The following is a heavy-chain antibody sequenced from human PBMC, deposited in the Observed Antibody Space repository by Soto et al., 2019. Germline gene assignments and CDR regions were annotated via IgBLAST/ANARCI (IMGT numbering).Heavy chain of an antibody. J-gene: IGHJ6*02. CDR1: GDSVSSNNAA. V-gene: IGHV6-1*01. D-gene: IGHD6-13*01. Sequence: PSQTLSLTCAISGDSVSSNNAAWNWIRQSPSRGLEWLGRTYYRSKWYNDYAVSVKSRITINPDTSKNQFSLQLNSVTPEDTAVYYCARVIAAAPRGWLYYYYGMDVWGQGTTVTVSS. CDR2: TYYRSKWYN. CDR3: ARVIAAAPRGWLYYYYGMDV.